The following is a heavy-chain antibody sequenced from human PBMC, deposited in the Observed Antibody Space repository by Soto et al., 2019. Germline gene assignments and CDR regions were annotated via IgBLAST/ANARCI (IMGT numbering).Heavy chain of an antibody. CDR1: GGSISSYY. V-gene: IGHV4-59*08. CDR2: IYYSGST. Sequence: QVQLQESGPGLVKPSETLSLTCTVSGGSISSYYWSWIRQPPGKGLEWIGYIYYSGSTNYNPSLKSRFTISVDTSKNQFSLKLSSVTAADTAVYYCARHPVVWAGTQLFYYYYMDVWGKGTTVTVSS. CDR3: ARHPVVWAGTQLFYYYYMDV. D-gene: IGHD6-19*01. J-gene: IGHJ6*03.